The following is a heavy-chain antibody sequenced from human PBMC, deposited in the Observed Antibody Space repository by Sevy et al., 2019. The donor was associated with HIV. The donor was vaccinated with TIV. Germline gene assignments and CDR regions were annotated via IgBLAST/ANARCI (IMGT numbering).Heavy chain of an antibody. CDR3: AGSVYSHYRLDFDY. Sequence: GGSLRLSCAASGFTFSSYSMSWVRHAPGKWLEWVSSISSSNYFIYNTDSVKDRFTISRDNATNSLYLQMNSLRAEDTAVYYCAGSVYSHYRLDFDYWGQGTLVTVSS. CDR2: ISSSNYFI. J-gene: IGHJ4*02. V-gene: IGHV3-21*01. D-gene: IGHD4-4*01. CDR1: GFTFSSYS.